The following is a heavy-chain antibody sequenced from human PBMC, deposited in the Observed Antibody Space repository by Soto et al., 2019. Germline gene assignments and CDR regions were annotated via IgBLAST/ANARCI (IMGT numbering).Heavy chain of an antibody. V-gene: IGHV4-4*07. D-gene: IGHD6-13*01. Sequence: SETLSLTCTVSGGSISSYYGSWMRQPAGKGLEWIGRIYTSGSTNYNPSLKSRVTMSVDTSKNQFSLKLSSVTAADTAVYYCARTLYSSSWYGFDAFDIWGQGTMVTVSS. CDR1: GGSISSYY. CDR2: IYTSGST. J-gene: IGHJ3*02. CDR3: ARTLYSSSWYGFDAFDI.